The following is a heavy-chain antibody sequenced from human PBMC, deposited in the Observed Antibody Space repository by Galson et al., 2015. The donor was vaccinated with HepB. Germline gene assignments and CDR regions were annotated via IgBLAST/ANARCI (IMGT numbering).Heavy chain of an antibody. V-gene: IGHV3-30*18. CDR2: ISYDGSNK. CDR3: AKDLDLYSSRWFYYMDV. Sequence: SLRLSCAASGFTFSSYGMHWVRQAPGKGLEWVAVISYDGSNKYYADSVKGRFTISRDNSKNTLYLQMNSLRAEDTAVYYCAKDLDLYSSRWFYYMDVWGKGTTVTVSS. D-gene: IGHD6-13*01. J-gene: IGHJ6*03. CDR1: GFTFSSYG.